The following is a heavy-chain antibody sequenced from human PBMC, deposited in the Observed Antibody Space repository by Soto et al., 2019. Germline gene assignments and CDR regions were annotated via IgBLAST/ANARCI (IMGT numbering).Heavy chain of an antibody. J-gene: IGHJ4*02. V-gene: IGHV4-38-2*01. D-gene: IGHD3-10*01. CDR1: GYSISSGYY. CDR3: ARVGDYYGSGSRLGSY. Sequence: SETLSLTCAVSGYSISSGYYWGWIRQPPGKGLEWIGSIYHSGSTYYNPSLKSRVTISVDTSKNQFSLKLSSVTAADTAVYYCARVGDYYGSGSRLGSYWGQGTLVTVSS. CDR2: IYHSGST.